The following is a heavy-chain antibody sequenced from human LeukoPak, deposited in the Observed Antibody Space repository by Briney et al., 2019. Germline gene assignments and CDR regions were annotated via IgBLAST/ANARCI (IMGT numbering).Heavy chain of an antibody. J-gene: IGHJ4*02. V-gene: IGHV4-4*02. CDR3: ASPIDCSSTSCYGDSYYFDY. Sequence: PSETLSLTCVVSGGSISSRNWWSWVRQPPGKGLEWIGEIYQSGTTNYNPSLKGRVTISVDKSKNQFSLKLSSVTAADTAVYYCASPIDCSSTSCYGDSYYFDYWGQGTLVTVSS. CDR1: GGSISSRNW. CDR2: IYQSGTT. D-gene: IGHD2-2*01.